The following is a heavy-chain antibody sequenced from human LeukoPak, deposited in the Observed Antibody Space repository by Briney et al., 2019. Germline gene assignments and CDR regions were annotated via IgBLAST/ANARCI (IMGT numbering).Heavy chain of an antibody. D-gene: IGHD6-19*01. CDR1: GYTSTSYG. J-gene: IGHJ6*03. V-gene: IGHV1-18*01. Sequence: ASVKVSCKASGYTSTSYGISWVRQAPGQGLEWMGWISAYNGNTNYAQKLQGRVTMTTDTSTSTAYMELRSLRSDDTAVYYCARDARTSSGWFDYYYYYYMDVWGKGTTVTVSS. CDR3: ARDARTSSGWFDYYYYYYMDV. CDR2: ISAYNGNT.